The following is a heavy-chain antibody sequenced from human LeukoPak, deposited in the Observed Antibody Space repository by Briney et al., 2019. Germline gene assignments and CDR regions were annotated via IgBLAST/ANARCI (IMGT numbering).Heavy chain of an antibody. Sequence: GGSLRLSCAASGFTFSHAWMSWVRQAPGKGLEWVGRIKSKADAGTTDYAAPVKGRFTISRDDSKNTLYLQMNSLKIEDTAVYHCAIDHIYSGGFYYNDWFDPWGQGTLVTVSS. J-gene: IGHJ5*02. CDR3: AIDHIYSGGFYYNDWFDP. CDR1: GFTFSHAW. CDR2: IKSKADAGTT. V-gene: IGHV3-15*01. D-gene: IGHD2-15*01.